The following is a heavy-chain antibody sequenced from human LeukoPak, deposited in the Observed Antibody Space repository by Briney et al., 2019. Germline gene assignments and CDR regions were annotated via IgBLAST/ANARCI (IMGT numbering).Heavy chain of an antibody. CDR2: ISGSGGST. J-gene: IGHJ6*03. CDR3: AKDYTKGVWYYNMDV. Sequence: GGSLRLSCAASGFTFSSYAMSWVRQAPGKGLEWVSAISGSGGSTYYADSVKGRFTISRDNSKNTLYLQMNSLRAEDTAVYYCAKDYTKGVWYYNMDVWGKGTTVTVSS. CDR1: GFTFSSYA. V-gene: IGHV3-23*01. D-gene: IGHD3-16*01.